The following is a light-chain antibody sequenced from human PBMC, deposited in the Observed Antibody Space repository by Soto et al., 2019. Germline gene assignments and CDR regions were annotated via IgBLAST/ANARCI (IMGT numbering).Light chain of an antibody. CDR1: QSVSSY. CDR3: HQRSNWLT. J-gene: IGKJ4*01. CDR2: DAS. Sequence: VFTQPRASRSLYPGERATLSCRASQSVSSYLAWYQQKPGQAPRLLIYDASNRATGIPARFSGSGSGTDFTLTISSLEPEDFAVYYCHQRSNWLTFGGGTKVDIK. V-gene: IGKV3-11*01.